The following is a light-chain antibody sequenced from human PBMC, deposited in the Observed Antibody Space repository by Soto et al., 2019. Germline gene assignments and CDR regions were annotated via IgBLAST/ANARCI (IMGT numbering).Light chain of an antibody. CDR3: QQYNSYPYT. CDR1: QSISTW. J-gene: IGKJ2*01. Sequence: DIQMTQSPSTVSASVEDGATITCRASQSISTWLAWYQQKPGKAPNLLIYDASTLESGGPSGFSGSGSGTEFTLTISSLQPDDSATYYCQQYNSYPYTFGQGTKLEIK. V-gene: IGKV1-5*01. CDR2: DAS.